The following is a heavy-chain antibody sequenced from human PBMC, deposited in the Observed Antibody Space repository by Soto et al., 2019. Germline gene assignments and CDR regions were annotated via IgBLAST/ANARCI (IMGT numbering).Heavy chain of an antibody. CDR3: ARQWFGEDDGMDV. D-gene: IGHD3-10*01. Sequence: QVQLVESGGGVVQPGRSLRLSCAASGFTFSNYGMHWVRQAPGKGLEWVAVIWYDGSNKYYADSIKGRFTISRDNSKNTLYLQMNSLRAEDTAVYYCARQWFGEDDGMDVWGQGTTVTVSS. CDR2: IWYDGSNK. J-gene: IGHJ6*02. CDR1: GFTFSNYG. V-gene: IGHV3-33*01.